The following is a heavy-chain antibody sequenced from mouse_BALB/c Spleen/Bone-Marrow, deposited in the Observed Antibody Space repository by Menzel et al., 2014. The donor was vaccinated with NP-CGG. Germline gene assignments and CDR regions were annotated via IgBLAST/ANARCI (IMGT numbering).Heavy chain of an antibody. V-gene: IGHV4-1*02. CDR1: GFDFSRYW. D-gene: IGHD2-1*01. CDR2: INPDSSMI. J-gene: IGHJ1*01. CDR3: ALLGNYGYFDV. Sequence: EVMLVESGGGLVQPGGSLKLSCAASGFDFSRYWMSWVRQAPGKGLEWIGEINPDSSMINYTPSLKDKFIISRDNAKNTLYLQMSKVRSEDTALYYCALLGNYGYFDVWGAGTTVTVSS.